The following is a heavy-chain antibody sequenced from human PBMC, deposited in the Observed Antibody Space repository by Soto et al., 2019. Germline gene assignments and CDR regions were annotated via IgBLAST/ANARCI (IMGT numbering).Heavy chain of an antibody. CDR3: ARSQTTVTSYDY. Sequence: SQTLLLTCAVSGGSLSPARYPCSWIRQPTGKGVEGIGYIYHSGSTYYNPSLKSRVTISVDRSKNQFSLKLSSVTAADTAVYYCARSQTTVTSYDYWGQGTLVTVS. D-gene: IGHD4-17*01. J-gene: IGHJ4*02. CDR2: IYHSGST. CDR1: GGSLSPARYP. V-gene: IGHV4-30-2*01.